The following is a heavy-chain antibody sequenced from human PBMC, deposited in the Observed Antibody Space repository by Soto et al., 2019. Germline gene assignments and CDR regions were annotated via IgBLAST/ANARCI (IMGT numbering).Heavy chain of an antibody. CDR2: ISAYNGNT. V-gene: IGHV1-18*01. Sequence: ASVKGSCKDSGYTFTNNGNSWGQQAPGQGLEWMGWISAYNGNTTDAQKLQGRVTMTTDTSTSTAYMELRSLRSDDTAVYYCARATTLRAFDIWGQGTMVTV. D-gene: IGHD1-26*01. CDR1: GYTFTNNG. CDR3: ARATTLRAFDI. J-gene: IGHJ3*02.